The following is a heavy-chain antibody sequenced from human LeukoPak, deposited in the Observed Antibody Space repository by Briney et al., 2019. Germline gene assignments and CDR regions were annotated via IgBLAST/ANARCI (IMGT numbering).Heavy chain of an antibody. D-gene: IGHD5-24*01. V-gene: IGHV4-61*01. J-gene: IGHJ4*02. CDR2: IYYSGST. CDR3: ARENKRDGYNYYYFDY. Sequence: SETLSLTCTVSGGSVSSGSYYWSWIRQPPGKGLEWIGYIYYSGSTNYNPSLKSRVTISVDTSKNQFSLKLSSVTAADTAVYYCARENKRDGYNYYYFDYWGQGTQVTVSS. CDR1: GGSVSSGSYY.